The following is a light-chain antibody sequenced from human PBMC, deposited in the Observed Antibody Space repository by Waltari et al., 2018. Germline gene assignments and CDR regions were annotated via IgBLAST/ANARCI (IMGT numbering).Light chain of an antibody. CDR3: QQFYNSPIT. CDR1: RGISSA. Sequence: AIQLTQSPSSLPASVGDRVTITCRASRGISSALAWYQQKPGKAPKFLIYEASTLGSGVPSRFSGSGSGTDFTLTISSLQPEDFATYYCQQFYNSPITFGQGTRLEIK. J-gene: IGKJ5*01. CDR2: EAS. V-gene: IGKV1D-13*01.